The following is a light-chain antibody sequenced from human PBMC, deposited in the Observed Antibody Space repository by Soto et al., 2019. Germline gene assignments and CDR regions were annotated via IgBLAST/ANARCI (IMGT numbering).Light chain of an antibody. J-gene: IGLJ2*01. CDR2: RDN. CDR1: SSNIGSNY. CDR3: VAWDDSLSGPV. Sequence: QSVLTQPPSASGTPGQRVTISCSGSSSNIGSNYVYWYQQLPGTAPKLLIYRDNQRPSGVPDRFSGSKSGTSGSLAIGGLRSEDEADYYCVAWDDSLSGPVFGGGTKLTVL. V-gene: IGLV1-47*01.